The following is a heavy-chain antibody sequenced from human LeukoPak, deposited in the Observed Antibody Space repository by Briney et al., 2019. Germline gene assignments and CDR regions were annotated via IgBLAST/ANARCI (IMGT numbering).Heavy chain of an antibody. CDR1: GFIFSSYA. J-gene: IGHJ3*02. D-gene: IGHD1-26*01. Sequence: GGSLRLSCAASGFIFSSYAMSWVHQALGKGLKLVLAISGSGGSTYYADSVKGRFTISRDNSKNTLFLQMNTLRAEDTAVYYCAKDREHSGSYDALDMWGQGTMVTVSS. CDR2: ISGSGGST. CDR3: AKDREHSGSYDALDM. V-gene: IGHV3-23*01.